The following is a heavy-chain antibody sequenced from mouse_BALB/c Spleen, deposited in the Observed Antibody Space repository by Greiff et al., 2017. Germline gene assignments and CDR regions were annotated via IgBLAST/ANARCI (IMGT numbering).Heavy chain of an antibody. J-gene: IGHJ1*01. Sequence: EVQLQESGPSLVKPSQTLSLTCSVTGDSITSGYWNWIRKFPGNKLEYMGYISYSGSTYYNPSLKSRISITRDTSKNQYYLQLNSVTTEDTATYYCARSLYGNYGWYFDVWGAGTTVTVSS. D-gene: IGHD2-1*01. V-gene: IGHV3-8*02. CDR1: GDSITSGY. CDR3: ARSLYGNYGWYFDV. CDR2: ISYSGST.